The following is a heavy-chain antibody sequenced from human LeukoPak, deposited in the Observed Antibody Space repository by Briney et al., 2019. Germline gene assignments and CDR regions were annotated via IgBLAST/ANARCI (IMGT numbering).Heavy chain of an antibody. CDR3: AKNLRTTVTTGGFDY. CDR1: GFTFSSYA. V-gene: IGHV3-23*01. D-gene: IGHD4-17*01. J-gene: IGHJ4*02. CDR2: ISDSGGNT. Sequence: PGGSLRLSCTASGFTFSSYAMSWVRQAPGKGLEWVSAISDSGGNTYYADSVKGRFTISRDNSKNTLYLQMNSLRAEDTAVYYCAKNLRTTVTTGGFDYWGQGTLVTVSS.